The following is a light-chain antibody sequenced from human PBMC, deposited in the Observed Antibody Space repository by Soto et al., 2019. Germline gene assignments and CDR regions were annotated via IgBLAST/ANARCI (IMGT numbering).Light chain of an antibody. CDR2: RDT. J-gene: IGLJ2*01. V-gene: IGLV1-40*01. Sequence: QSVLTQPPSVSGAPGQRVTISCTGTSSNIGAGYNVHWYKQLPGTAPKLLIYRDTTRPSGVPDRFSGSKSGNTASLTISGLQAEDEADYYCSSYTSSSTLVVFGGGTKLTV. CDR1: SSNIGAGYN. CDR3: SSYTSSSTLVV.